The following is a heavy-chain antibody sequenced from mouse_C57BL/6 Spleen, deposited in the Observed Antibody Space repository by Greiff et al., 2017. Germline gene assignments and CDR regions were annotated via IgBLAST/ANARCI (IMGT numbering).Heavy chain of an antibody. V-gene: IGHV1-82*01. J-gene: IGHJ4*01. CDR3: ARAGLLPDYYAMDY. Sequence: QVQLQQSGPELVKPGASVKISCKASGYAFSSSWMNWVKQRPGKGLEWIGRIYPGDGDTNYNGKFKGKATLTADKSSSTAYMQLSSLTSEDSAVYFCARAGLLPDYYAMDYWGQGTSVTVSS. CDR1: GYAFSSSW. CDR2: IYPGDGDT. D-gene: IGHD2-3*01.